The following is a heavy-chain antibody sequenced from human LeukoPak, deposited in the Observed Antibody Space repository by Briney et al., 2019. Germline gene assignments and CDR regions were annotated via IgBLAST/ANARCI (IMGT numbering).Heavy chain of an antibody. J-gene: IGHJ4*02. CDR1: GFAFSSYA. D-gene: IGHD2-15*01. CDR2: ISYDGSNK. V-gene: IGHV3-30*04. CDR3: ARYAAAFERSGGSSYVFDY. Sequence: GGSLRLSCAASGFAFSSYAMHWVRQAPGKGLEWVALISYDGSNKYYSDSVKGRFTISRDNSKNTLYLQMNSLRAEDTAVYYCARYAAAFERSGGSSYVFDYWGQGTLVTVSS.